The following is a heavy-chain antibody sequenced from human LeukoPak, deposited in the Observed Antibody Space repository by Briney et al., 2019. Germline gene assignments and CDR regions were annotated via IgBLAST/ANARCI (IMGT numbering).Heavy chain of an antibody. CDR2: ISGSGGST. CDR1: GFTFSSYS. D-gene: IGHD3-3*01. CDR3: AKVLGRFLEWSTH. J-gene: IGHJ1*01. Sequence: PGGSLRLSCAASGFTFSSYSMSWVRQAPGKGLEWVSAISGSGGSTYYADSVKGRFTISRDNSKNTLYLQMNSLRAEDTAVYYCAKVLGRFLEWSTHWGQGTLVTVSS. V-gene: IGHV3-23*01.